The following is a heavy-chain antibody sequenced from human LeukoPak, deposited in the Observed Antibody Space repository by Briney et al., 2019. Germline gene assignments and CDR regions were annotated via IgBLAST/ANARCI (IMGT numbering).Heavy chain of an antibody. Sequence: SQTLSLTCTVSGGSISSGGYYWSWIRQHPGKGLEWIGYIYYSGSTYYNPSLKSRVTISVDTSKNQFSLKLSSVTAAGTAVYYCARAPELPHQVDYWGQGTLVTVSS. J-gene: IGHJ4*02. CDR2: IYYSGST. CDR3: ARAPELPHQVDY. V-gene: IGHV4-31*03. D-gene: IGHD1-7*01. CDR1: GGSISSGGYY.